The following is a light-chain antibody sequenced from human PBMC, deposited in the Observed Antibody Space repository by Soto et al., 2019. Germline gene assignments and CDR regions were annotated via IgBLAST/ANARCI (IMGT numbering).Light chain of an antibody. CDR1: QSISSY. J-gene: IGKJ3*01. CDR3: QQSYSTRVFT. Sequence: DIQMTQSPSSLSASVGDRVTITCRASQSISSYLNWYQQKPGKAPKLLSYAASSLQSGAPSRFSGSGSGTDVTLPIISLQPEHFATYYCQQSYSTRVFTFGPGTKVDIK. CDR2: AAS. V-gene: IGKV1-39*01.